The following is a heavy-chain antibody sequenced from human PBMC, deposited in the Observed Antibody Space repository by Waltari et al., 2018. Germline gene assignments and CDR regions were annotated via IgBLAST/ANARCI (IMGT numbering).Heavy chain of an antibody. CDR2: IYYSGST. D-gene: IGHD3-3*01. V-gene: IGHV4-59*01. CDR1: GGSISSYY. Sequence: QVQLQESGPGLVKPSETLSLTCTVSGGSISSYYWSWIRQPPGKGLEWIGYIYYSGSTNYNPSLKSRVTISVDTSKNQFSLKLSSVTAADTAVYYCARVTVGVVIDYWGQGTLVTVSS. J-gene: IGHJ4*02. CDR3: ARVTVGVVIDY.